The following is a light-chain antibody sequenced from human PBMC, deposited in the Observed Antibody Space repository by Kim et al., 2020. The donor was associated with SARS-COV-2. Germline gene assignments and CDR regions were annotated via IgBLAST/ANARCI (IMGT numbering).Light chain of an antibody. CDR1: ESVYTY. J-gene: IGKJ4*01. CDR2: DSS. Sequence: LSPGETATLSCRASESVYTYFAWYQQRPGQVPRLLFYDSSRRATGIPARFSGSGSGTDFTLTITSLEPEDSAVYYCQQRRSWPLTFGGGTKVDIK. V-gene: IGKV3-11*01. CDR3: QQRRSWPLT.